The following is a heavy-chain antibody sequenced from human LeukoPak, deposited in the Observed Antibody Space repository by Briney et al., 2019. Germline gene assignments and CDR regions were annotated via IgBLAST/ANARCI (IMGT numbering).Heavy chain of an antibody. V-gene: IGHV1-46*01. Sequence: GASVKVSCKASGYTFTSYYMRWVRQAPGQGLEWMGIINPSGGSTSYAQKFQGRVTMTRDTPTSTVYMELSSLRSEDTAVYYCARDRIIGGSSGRWFDPWGQGTLVTVSS. CDR3: ARDRIIGGSSGRWFDP. J-gene: IGHJ5*02. CDR1: GYTFTSYY. D-gene: IGHD1-20*01. CDR2: INPSGGST.